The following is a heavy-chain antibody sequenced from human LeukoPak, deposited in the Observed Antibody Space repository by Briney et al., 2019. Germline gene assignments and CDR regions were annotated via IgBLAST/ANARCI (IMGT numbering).Heavy chain of an antibody. CDR3: ARAPGGWAYYFDH. CDR1: GGSISSYY. Sequence: SETLSLTCTVSGGSISSYYWSWIRQPPGKGLEWIGYIYYTRSTHYNPSLKSRVTISVDTSKNQFSLKLSSVTAADTAVYYCARAPGGWAYYFDHWGQGTLVTVSS. V-gene: IGHV4-59*01. D-gene: IGHD6-19*01. CDR2: IYYTRST. J-gene: IGHJ4*02.